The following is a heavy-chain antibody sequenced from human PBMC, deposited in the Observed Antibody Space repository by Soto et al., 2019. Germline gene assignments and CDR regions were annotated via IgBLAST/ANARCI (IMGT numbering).Heavy chain of an antibody. CDR1: GFTFSSYA. CDR3: ANARPLYYYDSSGYANWFDP. V-gene: IGHV3-23*01. J-gene: IGHJ5*02. CDR2: ISGSGGST. Sequence: EVQLLESGGGLVQPGGSLRLSCAASGFTFSSYAMSWVRQAPGKGLEWVSAISGSGGSTYYADSVKGLFTISRDNSKNTLYLHMKSLIAEDTAVYYCANARPLYYYDSSGYANWFDPWGQGTLVTVSS. D-gene: IGHD3-22*01.